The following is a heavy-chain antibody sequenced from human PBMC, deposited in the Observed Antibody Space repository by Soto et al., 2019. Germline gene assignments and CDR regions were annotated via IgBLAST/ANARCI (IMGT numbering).Heavy chain of an antibody. J-gene: IGHJ5*02. V-gene: IGHV4-4*02. CDR2: IYHSGST. D-gene: IGHD2-15*01. CDR3: ASSDGEGFDP. CDR1: GGSISSSNW. Sequence: SETLSLTCAVSGGSISSSNWWRWVRQPRGKGLEWIGEIYHSGSTNYNPSLKSRVTISVDKSKNQFSLKLSCVTAADTAVYYCASSDGEGFDPWGQGTLVTVSS.